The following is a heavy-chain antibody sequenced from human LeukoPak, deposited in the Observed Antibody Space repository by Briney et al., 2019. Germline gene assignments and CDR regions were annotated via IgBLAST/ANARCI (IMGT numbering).Heavy chain of an antibody. D-gene: IGHD5-24*01. J-gene: IGHJ4*02. Sequence: ASVKVTCKAFGYTFTGYYMHWVRQPPGQGLEWMGWINPNSGGTNYAQEFQGKVTMTRDTSISTAYMELSRLRSDDTAVYYCARVRDGYNGGLEYWGQGTLVTVSS. CDR1: GYTFTGYY. CDR2: INPNSGGT. CDR3: ARVRDGYNGGLEY. V-gene: IGHV1-2*02.